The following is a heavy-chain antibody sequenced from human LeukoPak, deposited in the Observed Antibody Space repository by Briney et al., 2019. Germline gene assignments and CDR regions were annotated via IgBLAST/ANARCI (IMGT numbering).Heavy chain of an antibody. V-gene: IGHV1-18*01. CDR2: ISAYNGNT. Sequence: GASVKVSCKASGYTFTSYGISWVRQAPGQGLEWMGWISAYNGNTNYAQKFQGRVTMTRDTSISTAYMELSRLRSDDTAVYYCARDLGVEMATISDYWGQGTLVTVSS. CDR1: GYTFTSYG. CDR3: ARDLGVEMATISDY. J-gene: IGHJ4*02. D-gene: IGHD5-24*01.